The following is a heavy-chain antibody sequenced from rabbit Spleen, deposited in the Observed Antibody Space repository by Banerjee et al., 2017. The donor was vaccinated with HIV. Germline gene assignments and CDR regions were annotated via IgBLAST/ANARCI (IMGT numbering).Heavy chain of an antibody. Sequence: QEQLVESGGGLVKPGGTLTLTCTASGFSFSGSDWMCWVRQAPGKGLEWIACIDAGSSGSTYHASWAKGRFTISKTSSTTVTLQMTSLTAADTATYFCARRQNINGAACALWGQGTLVTVS. CDR1: GFSFSGSDW. CDR2: IDAGSSGST. V-gene: IGHV1S45*01. CDR3: ARRQNINGAACAL. D-gene: IGHD2-1*01. J-gene: IGHJ4*01.